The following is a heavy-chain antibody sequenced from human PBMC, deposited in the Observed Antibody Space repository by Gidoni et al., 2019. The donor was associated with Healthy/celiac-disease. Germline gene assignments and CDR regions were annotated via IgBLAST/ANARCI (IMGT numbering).Heavy chain of an antibody. CDR3: ARASACSGGSCYRDYYGMDV. D-gene: IGHD2-15*01. Sequence: QVQLVQSGAEVKKPGSSVKVSCKASAGTFSRYAISWVRQAPGQGLEWMGVIIPIFGTANYAQKFQGRVTITADETTSTAYMELSSLRSEDTAVYYCARASACSGGSCYRDYYGMDVWGQGTTVTVSS. CDR1: AGTFSRYA. J-gene: IGHJ6*02. V-gene: IGHV1-69*01. CDR2: IIPIFGTA.